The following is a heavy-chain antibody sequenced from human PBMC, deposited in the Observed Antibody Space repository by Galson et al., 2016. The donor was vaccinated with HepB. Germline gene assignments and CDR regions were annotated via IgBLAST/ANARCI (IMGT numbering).Heavy chain of an antibody. V-gene: IGHV3-23*01. CDR2: ISGSGGTT. CDR1: GFIFKNFA. Sequence: SLRLSCAASGFIFKNFAMSWVRQAPGKGPEWVSGISGSGGTTDYADSVTGRFMISRDNSKNTLYLHMNSLRAEDTAIYYCAKDRGPPLVGWFDPWGRGTLVAVSS. J-gene: IGHJ5*02. D-gene: IGHD1-26*01. CDR3: AKDRGPPLVGWFDP.